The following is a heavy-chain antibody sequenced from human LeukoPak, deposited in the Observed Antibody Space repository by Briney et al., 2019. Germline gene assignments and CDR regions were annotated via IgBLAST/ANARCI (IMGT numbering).Heavy chain of an antibody. CDR3: AREGVRGAPHYGMDV. CDR1: GGSFSGYY. Sequence: PSETLSLTCVVYGGSFSGYYWSWIRRPPGKGLEWIGEINESGSTNYNPSLKSRVTISVDTSKNQFSLKLSSVTAADTAVYYCAREGVRGAPHYGMDVWGQGTTVTVSS. V-gene: IGHV4-34*01. J-gene: IGHJ6*02. D-gene: IGHD3-10*01. CDR2: INESGST.